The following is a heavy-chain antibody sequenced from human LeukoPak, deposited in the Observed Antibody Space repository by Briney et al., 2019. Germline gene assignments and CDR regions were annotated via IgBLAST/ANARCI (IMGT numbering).Heavy chain of an antibody. V-gene: IGHV3-21*01. J-gene: IGHJ3*02. CDR1: GFTFSSYS. CDR2: ISSSSSYL. D-gene: IGHD5-18*01. CDR3: ARDLRSYGFREDDAFDI. Sequence: GGSLRLSCAASGFTFSSYSMNWVRQAPGKGLEWVSSISSSSSYLYYADSVKGRFTISRDNAKSSLYLQMNSLRAEDTAVYYCARDLRSYGFREDDAFDIWAKGQWSPSLQ.